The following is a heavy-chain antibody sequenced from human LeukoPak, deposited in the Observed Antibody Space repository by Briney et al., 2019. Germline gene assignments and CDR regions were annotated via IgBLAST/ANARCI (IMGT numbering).Heavy chain of an antibody. CDR1: GLTFSSHW. D-gene: IGHD3-22*01. J-gene: IGHJ3*02. CDR2: ITNDGSST. V-gene: IGHV3-74*01. Sequence: GGSLRLSCAASGLTFSSHWMHWVRQAPGKGLVWVSRITNDGSSTTYADSVKGRFTISRDNAKNTLYLQMNSLRAEDTAVYYCARAPYYYDTSGFLIWGQGTMVTVSS. CDR3: ARAPYYYDTSGFLI.